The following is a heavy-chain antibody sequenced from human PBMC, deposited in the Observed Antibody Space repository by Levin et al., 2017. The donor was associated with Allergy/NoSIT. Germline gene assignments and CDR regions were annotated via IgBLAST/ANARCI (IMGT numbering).Heavy chain of an antibody. V-gene: IGHV3-74*01. CDR3: ARGGLGATGLDY. CDR2: INTDGTYT. D-gene: IGHD1-26*01. J-gene: IGHJ4*02. Sequence: PGGSLRLSCVASAFTFSNFWMYWVRHAPGKGLLWVSRINTDGTYTSYADSVRGRLTISRDTAKNTLYLQMNSLRAEDTAVYYCARGGLGATGLDYWGQGTLVTVSS. CDR1: AFTFSNFW.